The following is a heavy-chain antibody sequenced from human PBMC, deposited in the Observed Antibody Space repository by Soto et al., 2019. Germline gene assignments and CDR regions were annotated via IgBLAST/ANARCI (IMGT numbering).Heavy chain of an antibody. CDR1: GFTFSSYA. J-gene: IGHJ6*02. V-gene: IGHV3-30-3*01. D-gene: IGHD6-19*01. CDR3: ARASRPRLVSRLVTSCGMDG. CDR2: ISYDGSNK. Sequence: PGGSLRLSCAASGFTFSSYAMHWVRQAPGKGLEWVAVISYDGSNKYYADSVKGRFTISRDNSKNTLYLQMNSLRAEDTAVYYCARASRPRLVSRLVTSCGMDGRGPGPTVNLFS.